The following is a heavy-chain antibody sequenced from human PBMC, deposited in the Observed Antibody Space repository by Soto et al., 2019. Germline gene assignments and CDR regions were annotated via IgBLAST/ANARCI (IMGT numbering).Heavy chain of an antibody. V-gene: IGHV4-34*01. CDR2: INHSGST. D-gene: IGHD3-3*01. CDR3: ARGWAAIFGVVGKAYGMDA. Sequence: SETLSLTCAVYGGSFSGYYWSWIRQPPGKGLEWIGEINHSGSTNYNPSLKSRVTISVDTSKNQFSLKLSSVTAADTAVYYCARGWAAIFGVVGKAYGMDAWGQRTTVTVSS. CDR1: GGSFSGYY. J-gene: IGHJ6*02.